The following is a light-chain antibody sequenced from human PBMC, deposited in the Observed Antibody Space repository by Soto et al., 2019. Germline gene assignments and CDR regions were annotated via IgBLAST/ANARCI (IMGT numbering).Light chain of an antibody. CDR1: SSDVGGYNF. CDR3: CSYAGSYTYV. J-gene: IGLJ1*01. CDR2: NVI. Sequence: QSVLTQPRSVSGSPGQSVTISCTGTSSDVGGYNFVSWYQHHPGKAPKLMIYNVIQRPSGVPDRFSASKSGNTASLTISGLQAEDEADYYCCSYAGSYTYVFGTGTKATVL. V-gene: IGLV2-11*01.